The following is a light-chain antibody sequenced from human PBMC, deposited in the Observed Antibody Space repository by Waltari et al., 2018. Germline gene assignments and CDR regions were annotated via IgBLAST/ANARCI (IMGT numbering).Light chain of an antibody. Sequence: EIVLTQSPGTLSLSPGEGATLPCRASQSVRRSLAWYQQKPGQAPRLRIYDASTRATGIPDRFSGSGSGTDFSLTISRLEPEDFAVYYCQKYVSLPATFGQGTTVEIK. J-gene: IGKJ1*01. V-gene: IGKV3-20*01. CDR1: QSVRRS. CDR2: DAS. CDR3: QKYVSLPAT.